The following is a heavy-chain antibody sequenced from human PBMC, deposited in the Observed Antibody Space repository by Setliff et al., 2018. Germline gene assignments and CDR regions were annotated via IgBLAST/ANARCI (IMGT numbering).Heavy chain of an antibody. CDR3: ARDRGGASTRDH. Sequence: GGSLRLSCAASGFTFSGAEIHWVRQASGKGLEWVGRIRSKADKYATDYGASAKGRFIISRDDSKKTAYLQMSSLRAEDTAMYYCARDRGGASTRDHWGQGTLVTVSS. CDR1: GFTFSGAE. D-gene: IGHD1-26*01. V-gene: IGHV3-73*01. CDR2: IRSKADKYAT. J-gene: IGHJ4*02.